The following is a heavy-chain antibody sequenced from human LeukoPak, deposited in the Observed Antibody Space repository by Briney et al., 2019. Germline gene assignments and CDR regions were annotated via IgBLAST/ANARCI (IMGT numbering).Heavy chain of an antibody. CDR1: GFTFSSYG. J-gene: IGHJ4*02. V-gene: IGHV3-23*01. CDR2: ISGSDGST. D-gene: IGHD3-10*01. Sequence: GGSLRLSCAAFGFTFSSYGMGWVRQAPGKGLEWVLGISGSDGSTYYADSVKGRFTVSRDNSKNTLYLQMNSLRAEDTAVYYCASRSGMLPYYFDYWGQGTLVTVSS. CDR3: ASRSGMLPYYFDY.